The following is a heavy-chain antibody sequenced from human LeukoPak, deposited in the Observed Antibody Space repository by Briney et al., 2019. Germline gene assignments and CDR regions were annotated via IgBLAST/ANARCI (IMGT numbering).Heavy chain of an antibody. CDR2: INHSGST. J-gene: IGHJ5*02. CDR3: ARGVLAYSNYIHNWFDP. V-gene: IGHV4-34*01. Sequence: SETLSLTCAVYGGSFSSYYLSWIRQSPGKGLEWIGEINHSGSTNYNPSLRNRVTISVDTSKNQFSLKLSSVTAADTAVYYCARGVLAYSNYIHNWFDPWGQGTLVTVSS. D-gene: IGHD4-11*01. CDR1: GGSFSSYY.